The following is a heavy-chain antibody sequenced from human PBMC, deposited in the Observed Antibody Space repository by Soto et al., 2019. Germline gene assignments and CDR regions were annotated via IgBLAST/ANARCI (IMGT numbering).Heavy chain of an antibody. CDR2: IYYSGST. J-gene: IGHJ6*02. CDR3: ARDPDFTGYYGMDV. V-gene: IGHV4-59*01. Sequence: PSETLSLTCTVSGCSISSYYWSWIRQPPGKGLEWIGYIYYSGSTNYNPSLKSRVTISVDTSKNQFSLKLSSVTAADTAVYYCARDPDFTGYYGMDVWGQGTTVTVSS. CDR1: GCSISSYY. D-gene: IGHD2-21*02.